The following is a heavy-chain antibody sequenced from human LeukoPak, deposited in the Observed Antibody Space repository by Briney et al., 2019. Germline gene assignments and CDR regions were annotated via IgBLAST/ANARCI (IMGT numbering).Heavy chain of an antibody. J-gene: IGHJ3*02. CDR3: ARAGSGYSFDI. Sequence: KSSETLSLTCSVSGDSISSYYWSWIRQPPGKGLEWIGYIYNSGGTNYNPSLKSRVTISVDTSKNQFSLKLSSVTAADTAVYYCARAGSGYSFDIWGQGTMVTVSS. CDR1: GDSISSYY. D-gene: IGHD3-22*01. V-gene: IGHV4-59*01. CDR2: IYNSGGT.